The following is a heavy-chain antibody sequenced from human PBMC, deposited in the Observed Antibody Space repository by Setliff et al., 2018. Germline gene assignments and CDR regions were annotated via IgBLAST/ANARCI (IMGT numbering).Heavy chain of an antibody. V-gene: IGHV1-2*04. CDR3: ARGPRITIFGVVSLSLYGMDV. CDR1: GYTLTELS. Sequence: ASVKVSCKVSGYTLTELSMHWVRQAPGKGLEWMGWINPNSGGTNYAQKFQGWVTMTRDTSISTAYMELSRLRSDDTAVYYCARGPRITIFGVVSLSLYGMDVWGQGTTVTVSS. CDR2: INPNSGGT. D-gene: IGHD3-3*01. J-gene: IGHJ6*02.